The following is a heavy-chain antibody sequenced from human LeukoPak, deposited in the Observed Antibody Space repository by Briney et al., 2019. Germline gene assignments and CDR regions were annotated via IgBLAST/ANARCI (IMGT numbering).Heavy chain of an antibody. V-gene: IGHV4-39*07. CDR3: ARDLKYYYGSGSPPNWFDP. Sequence: SETLSLTCTVSGGSISSSSYYWGWIRQPPGKGLEWIGSIYYSGSTYYNPSLKSRVTISVDTSKNQFSLKLSSVTAADTAVYYCARDLKYYYGSGSPPNWFDPWGQGTLVTVSS. D-gene: IGHD3-10*01. J-gene: IGHJ5*02. CDR2: IYYSGST. CDR1: GGSISSSSYY.